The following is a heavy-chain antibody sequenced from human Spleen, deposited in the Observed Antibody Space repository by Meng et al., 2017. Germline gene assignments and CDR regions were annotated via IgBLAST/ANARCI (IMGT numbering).Heavy chain of an antibody. Sequence: SETLSLTCAISGDSVSSNSDAWNWIRQSPSRGIEWLGRTYYRSKWYNDYAVSVKSRITVNPDTSKNQFSLLLNSVTPEDTAVYYCARGGMSSGWTFEYWGQGTLVTVAS. J-gene: IGHJ4*02. CDR1: GDSVSSNSDA. V-gene: IGHV6-1*01. D-gene: IGHD6-19*01. CDR2: TYYRSKWYN. CDR3: ARGGMSSGWTFEY.